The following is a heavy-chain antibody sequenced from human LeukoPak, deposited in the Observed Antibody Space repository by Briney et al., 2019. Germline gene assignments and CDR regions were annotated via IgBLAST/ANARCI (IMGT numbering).Heavy chain of an antibody. J-gene: IGHJ6*02. V-gene: IGHV4-59*08. CDR2: IYYSGST. CDR1: GVSISSYY. CDR3: ARLKVYGMDV. Sequence: SETLSLTCTVSGVSISSYYWSWIRQPPGKGLEWIGYIYYSGSTKYNPSLKSRVTISVDTSKNQFSLRLSSVSTADTAVYYCARLKVYGMDVWGQGTTVTVSS.